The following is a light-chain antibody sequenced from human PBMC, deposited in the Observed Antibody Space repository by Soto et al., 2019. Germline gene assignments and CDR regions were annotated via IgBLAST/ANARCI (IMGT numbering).Light chain of an antibody. CDR3: AAWDDSLNGPV. Sequence: QSVLTQPPSVSGTPGQRVTISCSGSSSNLGTNTVNWYQQLPGTAPKVLIYSNNQRPSGVPDRFSGSKSGTSASLAISGLQSEDEADYYCAAWDDSLNGPVFGGGTKVTVL. V-gene: IGLV1-44*01. CDR1: SSNLGTNT. J-gene: IGLJ2*01. CDR2: SNN.